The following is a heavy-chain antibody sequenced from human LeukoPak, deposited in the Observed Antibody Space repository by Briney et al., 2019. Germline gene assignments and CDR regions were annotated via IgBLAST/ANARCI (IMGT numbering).Heavy chain of an antibody. V-gene: IGHV4-30-4*01. J-gene: IGHJ6*02. D-gene: IGHD3-9*01. Sequence: SETLSLTCTVSGASTSSDEYYWSWIRLPPGKGLERIGYISHTGSAYYKPSLKSRVTISIDTYDNQFSLKLTSVTAADAAVYYCARASLTGCGLGYYGLDVWGQGTTVSISS. CDR3: ARASLTGCGLGYYGLDV. CDR1: GASTSSDEYY. CDR2: ISHTGSA.